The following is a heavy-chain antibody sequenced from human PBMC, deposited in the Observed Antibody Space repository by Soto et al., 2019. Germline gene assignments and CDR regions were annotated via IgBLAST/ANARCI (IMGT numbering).Heavy chain of an antibody. J-gene: IGHJ4*02. D-gene: IGHD5-18*01. CDR3: ARGAMANFDY. CDR1: GGTFGSQG. Sequence: KVSCKASGGTFGSQGIAWVRQAPGQGLEWMGGFIAMLGTPTYAKKVQGRATISADESLTSSYLELRSLRSEDTGVYFCARGAMANFDYWGQGTVVPVYS. CDR2: FIAMLGTP. V-gene: IGHV1-69*01.